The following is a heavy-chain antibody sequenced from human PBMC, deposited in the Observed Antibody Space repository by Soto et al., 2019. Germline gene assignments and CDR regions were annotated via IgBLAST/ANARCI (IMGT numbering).Heavy chain of an antibody. D-gene: IGHD1-26*01. CDR3: ARRGSGSYYDY. Sequence: EVQLLESGGGLVQPGGSLRLSCAASGFTFSSYAMRWVRQAPGKGLEWVSAISGSGDSTYYADSVKGRFTVSRDTSKNTLYLQMNSLRAEDTAVYYCARRGSGSYYDYWGQGTLVTVPS. CDR1: GFTFSSYA. CDR2: ISGSGDST. V-gene: IGHV3-23*01. J-gene: IGHJ4*02.